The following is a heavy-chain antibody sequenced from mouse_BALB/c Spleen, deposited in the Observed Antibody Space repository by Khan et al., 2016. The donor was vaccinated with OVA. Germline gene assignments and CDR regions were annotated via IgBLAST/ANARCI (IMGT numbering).Heavy chain of an antibody. V-gene: IGHV1S41*01. CDR1: GYTFTSYW. D-gene: IGHD1-1*01. CDR2: IAPGSGSS. Sequence: DLVKPGASVKLSCKVSGYTFTSYWINWIKQRPGQGLEWIGRIAPGSGSSSYNEMFKGKATLTLDTSSSTAYIQLSSLSAEDSAVYFCSRENYYCRTCYAVDYWGQGTSVTVSS. J-gene: IGHJ4*01. CDR3: SRENYYCRTCYAVDY.